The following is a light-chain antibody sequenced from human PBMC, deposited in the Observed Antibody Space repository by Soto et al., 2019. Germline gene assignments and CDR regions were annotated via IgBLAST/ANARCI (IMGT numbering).Light chain of an antibody. CDR1: QNISSNN. CDR2: GTS. Sequence: EIVLTQSPGTLSVSPGERATLSCRASQNISSNNLAWYQQKPGQAPSLLIYGTSSRATGIPDRFSGSGSGTDFTLTISKLEPEDSAIYYCQQYGSWTFGQGTKGEIK. V-gene: IGKV3-20*01. CDR3: QQYGSWT. J-gene: IGKJ1*01.